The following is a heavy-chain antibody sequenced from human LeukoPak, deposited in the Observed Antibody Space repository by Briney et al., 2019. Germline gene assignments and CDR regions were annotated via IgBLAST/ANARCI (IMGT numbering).Heavy chain of an antibody. CDR1: GGSISSGGSY. CDR3: ARDYYGSAAGLRFDP. V-gene: IGHV4-61*02. Sequence: PSQTLSLICTVSGGSISSGGSYWSWIRQPAGKGLEWIGRIYTTGSTNYNPSLKSRVTISVDTSKNQLSLNVSSVTAADTAVYYCARDYYGSAAGLRFDPWGQGTLVTVSS. D-gene: IGHD3-10*01. CDR2: IYTTGST. J-gene: IGHJ5*02.